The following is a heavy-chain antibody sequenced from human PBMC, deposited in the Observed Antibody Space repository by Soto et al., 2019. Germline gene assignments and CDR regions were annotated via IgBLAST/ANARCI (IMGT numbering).Heavy chain of an antibody. Sequence: AAVKVSCKACGCTFTSYDINWVRQATGQGLEWMGWMNPNSGNTGYAQKFQGRVTISRDNSKNTLYLQMNSLRAEDTAVYYCAKGEYYYGSGSPYYAMDVWGQGTTVTV. CDR2: MNPNSGNT. D-gene: IGHD3-10*01. CDR1: GCTFTSYD. J-gene: IGHJ6*02. V-gene: IGHV1-8*01. CDR3: AKGEYYYGSGSPYYAMDV.